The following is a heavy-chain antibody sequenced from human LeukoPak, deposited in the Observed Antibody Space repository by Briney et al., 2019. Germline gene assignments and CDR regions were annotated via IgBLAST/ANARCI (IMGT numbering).Heavy chain of an antibody. Sequence: GGSLRLSCAASGFTVSSNYMTWVRQAPGKGLEWVSVIYSGGSILYADSVKGRFTISRDNSKNPLYLQMNSLRAEDTAVYYCARALRDGYNRGIDYWGQGTLVTVSS. V-gene: IGHV3-66*01. CDR2: IYSGGSI. CDR3: ARALRDGYNRGIDY. D-gene: IGHD5-24*01. J-gene: IGHJ4*02. CDR1: GFTVSSNY.